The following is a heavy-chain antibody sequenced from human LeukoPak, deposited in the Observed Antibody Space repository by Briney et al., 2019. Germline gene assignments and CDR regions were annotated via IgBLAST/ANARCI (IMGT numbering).Heavy chain of an antibody. V-gene: IGHV3-7*03. CDR1: GFTFSSYW. J-gene: IGHJ4*02. CDR2: INHNGNVN. Sequence: GGSLRLSCAASGFTFSSYWMNWARQAPGKGLEWVASINHNGNVNYYVDSVKGRFTISRDNTKNSLFLQMNSLRADDTAVYFCARDSTWQLDYWGQGTLVTVSS. D-gene: IGHD5-12*01. CDR3: ARDSTWQLDY.